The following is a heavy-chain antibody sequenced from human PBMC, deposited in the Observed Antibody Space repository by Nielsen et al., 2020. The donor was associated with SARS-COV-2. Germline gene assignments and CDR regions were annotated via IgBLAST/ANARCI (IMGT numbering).Heavy chain of an antibody. Sequence: GGSLRLSCAASGFTFDDYAMHWVRQAPGKALEWVSGISWNSGSIGYADSVKGRFTISRDNSKNSLFLQMDSLRTEDTASYFCAKDDSSGLGFDYWGQGTLVTVSS. V-gene: IGHV3-9*01. D-gene: IGHD6-19*01. CDR3: AKDDSSGLGFDY. CDR2: ISWNSGSI. CDR1: GFTFDDYA. J-gene: IGHJ4*02.